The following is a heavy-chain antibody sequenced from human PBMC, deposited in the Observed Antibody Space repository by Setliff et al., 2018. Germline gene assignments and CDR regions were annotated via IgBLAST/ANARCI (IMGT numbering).Heavy chain of an antibody. D-gene: IGHD6-19*01. Sequence: PGESLKISCAASGFVFGTYGMHWVRQAPGKGLEWVAFMPYNEIHRYFADSVKGRFTISRDTSKNTLYLQMDSLRTEDTAVYYCAKSSVASTFYYFYYMDVWGKGTTVTVSS. CDR1: GFVFGTYG. CDR2: MPYNEIHR. CDR3: AKSSVASTFYYFYYMDV. J-gene: IGHJ6*03. V-gene: IGHV3-30*02.